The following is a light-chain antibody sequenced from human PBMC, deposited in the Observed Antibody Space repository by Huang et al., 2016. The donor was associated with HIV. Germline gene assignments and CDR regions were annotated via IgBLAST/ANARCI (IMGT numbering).Light chain of an antibody. CDR2: DAS. CDR3: QQYGSSSYT. V-gene: IGKV3D-20*01. Sequence: EIVLTQSPASLSLSPGERAILSCGASQRVSSRYLAWFQQKTGLPPMLLIYDASVRAPGIPDRFSGGGSGTDFTLTISRLEPEDFAVYYCQQYGSSSYTFGQGTKLEIK. CDR1: QRVSSRY. J-gene: IGKJ2*01.